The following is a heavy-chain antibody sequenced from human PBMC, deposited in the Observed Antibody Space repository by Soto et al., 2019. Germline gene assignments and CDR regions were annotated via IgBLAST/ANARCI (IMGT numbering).Heavy chain of an antibody. CDR3: ARGPPVVTPAGYYYYYGMDV. CDR1: GGTFSSYA. CDR2: IIPIFGTA. Sequence: QVQLVQSGAEVKKPGSSVKVSCKASGGTFSSYAISWVRQAPGQGLEWMGGIIPIFGTANYSQKFQGRVTITADESTSTAYMELSSLRSEDTAVYYCARGPPVVTPAGYYYYYGMDVWGQGTTVTVSS. J-gene: IGHJ6*02. D-gene: IGHD2-21*02. V-gene: IGHV1-69*01.